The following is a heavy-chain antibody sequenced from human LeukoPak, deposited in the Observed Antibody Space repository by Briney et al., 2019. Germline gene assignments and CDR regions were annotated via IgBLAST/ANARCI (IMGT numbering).Heavy chain of an antibody. D-gene: IGHD7-27*01. CDR2: IYYSGST. Sequence: SETLSLTCTVSGGSISSYYWSWIRQPPGKGLEWIGYIYYSGSTNYDPSLKSRVIISVDTSKNQFSLKLSSVTAADTAVYYCARAGVLDWFDPWGQGTLVTVSS. V-gene: IGHV4-59*01. J-gene: IGHJ5*02. CDR1: GGSISSYY. CDR3: ARAGVLDWFDP.